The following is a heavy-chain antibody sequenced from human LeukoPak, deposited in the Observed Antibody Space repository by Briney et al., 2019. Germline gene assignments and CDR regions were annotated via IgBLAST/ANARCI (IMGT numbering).Heavy chain of an antibody. V-gene: IGHV3-21*01. Sequence: PGGSLRLSCEASGFSFSNYNMDWVRQTPGKGLEWISSITTSSSYTFYADSVKGRFTISRDNAKNSLYLQMNSLRAEDTAVYYCARSFAYWGQGTLVTVSS. J-gene: IGHJ4*02. CDR3: ARSFAY. CDR2: ITTSSSYT. CDR1: GFSFSNYN.